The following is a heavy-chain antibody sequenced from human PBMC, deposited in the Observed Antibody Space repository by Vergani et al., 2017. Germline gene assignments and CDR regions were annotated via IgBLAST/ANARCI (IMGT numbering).Heavy chain of an antibody. CDR1: GGSFTSYH. CDR2: INHTGRP. V-gene: IGHV4-34*01. Sequence: QVQLQQWGGGLLKPSETLSLTCVVNGGSFTSYHWTWIRQSPGEGLEWVGDINHTGRPDYNPSLKSRLTMSVDKSRNLFSLTLNSVTATDTAIYFCARVNTETNGHLYDDYYMDVCGQGTSVTVS. D-gene: IGHD4-11*01. J-gene: IGHJ6*03. CDR3: ARVNTETNGHLYDDYYMDV.